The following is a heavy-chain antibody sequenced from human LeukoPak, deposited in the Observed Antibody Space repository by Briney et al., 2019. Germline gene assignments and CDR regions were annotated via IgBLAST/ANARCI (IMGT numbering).Heavy chain of an antibody. CDR3: ARDLEYYYDSSGQLGR. CDR2: INPSGGST. J-gene: IGHJ4*02. Sequence: ASVKVSCKASGYTFTTYYVHWVRQAPGQGLEWMGIINPSGGSTSYAQKFQGRVTMTRDMSTSTVYMELSSLRSEDTAVYYCARDLEYYYDSSGQLGRWGQGTLVTVSS. D-gene: IGHD3-22*01. V-gene: IGHV1-46*01. CDR1: GYTFTTYY.